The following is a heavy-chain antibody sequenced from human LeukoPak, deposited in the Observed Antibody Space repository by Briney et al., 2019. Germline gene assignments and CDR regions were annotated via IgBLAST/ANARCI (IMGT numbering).Heavy chain of an antibody. J-gene: IGHJ4*02. CDR1: GGSISSSSYY. D-gene: IGHD2/OR15-2a*01. V-gene: IGHV4-39*01. Sequence: PSQTLSLTWTVSGGSISSSSYYWGWIRQPPGKGLEWIGSIDYSGSTYYNPSLKTRFTVSVDTSKNQFSLKLSSVTAADTAVYYCARLSADGRTTIYWGQGTLVTVSS. CDR2: IDYSGST. CDR3: ARLSADGRTTIY.